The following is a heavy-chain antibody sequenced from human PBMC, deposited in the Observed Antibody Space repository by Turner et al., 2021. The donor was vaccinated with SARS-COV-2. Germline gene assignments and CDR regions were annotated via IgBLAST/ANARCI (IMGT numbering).Heavy chain of an antibody. CDR2: IYYSGST. CDR3: ARWDYFDSSGYYPSYFDY. Sequence: QLQLQESGPGLVKPSETLSLTCTVSGGSISSSNYYWGWIRQPPGKGLEWIGSIYYSGSTYYNPSLKSRVTISVDTSKNQFSLKLSSVTAADTAVYYCARWDYFDSSGYYPSYFDYWGQGTLVTVSS. V-gene: IGHV4-39*01. J-gene: IGHJ4*02. CDR1: GGSISSSNYY. D-gene: IGHD3-22*01.